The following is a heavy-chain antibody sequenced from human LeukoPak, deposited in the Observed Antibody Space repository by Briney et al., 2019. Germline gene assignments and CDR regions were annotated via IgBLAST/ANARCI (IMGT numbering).Heavy chain of an antibody. CDR3: ARSAVAAPYGFYYYYYMDV. J-gene: IGHJ6*03. CDR1: GGTFSSYA. Sequence: GASVKVSCKASGGTFSSYAISWVRQAPGQGLEWMGGIIPIFGTANYAQKFQGRVTITADKSTSTAYMELSSLRSEDTAVYYCARSAVAAPYGFYYYYYMDVWGKGTTVTVSS. D-gene: IGHD6-19*01. CDR2: IIPIFGTA. V-gene: IGHV1-69*06.